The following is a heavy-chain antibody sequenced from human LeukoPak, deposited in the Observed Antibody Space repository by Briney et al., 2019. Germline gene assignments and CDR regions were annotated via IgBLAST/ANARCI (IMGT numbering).Heavy chain of an antibody. D-gene: IGHD3-9*01. V-gene: IGHV3-7*01. CDR2: IKQDGSEK. J-gene: IGHJ4*02. CDR1: GFTLSSYW. CDR3: ARDARYFDWLLSRYFDY. Sequence: PGGSLRLSCAASGFTLSSYWMSWVRQAPGKGLEWVANIKQDGSEKYYVDSVKGRFTISRDNAKNSLYLQMNSLRAEDTAVYYCARDARYFDWLLSRYFDYWGQGTLVTVSS.